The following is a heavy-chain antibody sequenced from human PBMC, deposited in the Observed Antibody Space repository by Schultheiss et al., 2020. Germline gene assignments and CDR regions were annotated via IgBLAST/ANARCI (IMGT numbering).Heavy chain of an antibody. CDR2: IYTSGST. Sequence: LSLTCTVSSGSISSYYWSWIRQPAGKGLEWIGRIYTSGSTNYNPSLKSRVTISVDTSKNQFSLKLSSVTAADTAVYYCARGNRTIFGSKGYGMDVWGQGTTVTVSS. J-gene: IGHJ6*02. CDR3: ARGNRTIFGSKGYGMDV. V-gene: IGHV4-4*07. D-gene: IGHD3-3*01. CDR1: SGSISSYY.